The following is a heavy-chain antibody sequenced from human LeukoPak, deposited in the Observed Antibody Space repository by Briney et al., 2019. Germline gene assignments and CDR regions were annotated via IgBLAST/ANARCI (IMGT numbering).Heavy chain of an antibody. V-gene: IGHV4-30-4*01. D-gene: IGHD1-14*01. CDR1: GGSISSGDYY. Sequence: NSSETLSLTCTVSGGSISSGDYYWSWIRQPPGKGLEWIGYIYYSGSTYYNPSLKSRVTISVDTSKNQFSLKLSSVTAADTAVYYCARDHRSPVDAFDIWGQGTMVTVSS. J-gene: IGHJ3*02. CDR2: IYYSGST. CDR3: ARDHRSPVDAFDI.